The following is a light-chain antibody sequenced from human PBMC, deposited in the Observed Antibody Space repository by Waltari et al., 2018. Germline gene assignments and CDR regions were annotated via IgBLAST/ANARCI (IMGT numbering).Light chain of an antibody. CDR2: EVS. Sequence: QSALTQPASVSGSPGQSITISCIGTSSDVCAYNSVSWYQQPPGKAPQLMIYEVSNRPSGISNRFSGSKSGYTASLTISGLQAEDEAEYYCSSYTSSTTLLYVFGTGTKVTVL. CDR1: SSDVCAYNS. CDR3: SSYTSSTTLLYV. J-gene: IGLJ1*01. V-gene: IGLV2-14*01.